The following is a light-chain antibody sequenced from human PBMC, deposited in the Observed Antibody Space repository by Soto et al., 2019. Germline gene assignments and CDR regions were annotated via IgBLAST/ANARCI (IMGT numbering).Light chain of an antibody. CDR2: WAS. V-gene: IGKV4-1*01. CDR1: QSVLDNSTNKSY. CDR3: HQYYTTPQT. Sequence: VLNQSPSSLAVSLGERATVNCRSSQSVLDNSTNKSYLAWYQKKPGHPPKLLVHWASVREAGVPDRFSGGGSGTDFPLTISSLQAEDVAVYYCHQYYTTPQTFGQGTQLEIK. J-gene: IGKJ2*01.